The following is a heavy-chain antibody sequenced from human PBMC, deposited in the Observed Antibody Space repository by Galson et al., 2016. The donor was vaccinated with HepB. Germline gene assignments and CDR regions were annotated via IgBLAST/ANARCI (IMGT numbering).Heavy chain of an antibody. J-gene: IGHJ6*02. V-gene: IGHV4-39*02. D-gene: IGHD5-18*01. CDR3: ARDPGRVVYSYGYSGGGYYYGMDV. CDR1: GGSISSSSYY. Sequence: SETLSLTCTVSGGSISSSSYYWGWIRQPPGKGLKWIGNIYYSGSTYYNPSLRSRVTISVDTSKNQVSLRLSSVTAADTAMYYCARDPGRVVYSYGYSGGGYYYGMDVWGQGTTVTVSS. CDR2: IYYSGST.